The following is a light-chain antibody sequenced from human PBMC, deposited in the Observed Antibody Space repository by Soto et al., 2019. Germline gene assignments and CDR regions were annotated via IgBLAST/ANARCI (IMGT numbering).Light chain of an antibody. CDR1: SGHSNYA. V-gene: IGLV4-69*01. CDR3: QTWGSGIVV. Sequence: QLVLTQSPSASASLGASVKLTCTLSSGHSNYAIAWHQQQSEKGPRYLMKLNSDGSHSKGDGIPDRFSGSSSGAERYLTISSLQSEDEADYCCQTWGSGIVVFGGGTKVTFL. CDR2: LNSDGSH. J-gene: IGLJ2*01.